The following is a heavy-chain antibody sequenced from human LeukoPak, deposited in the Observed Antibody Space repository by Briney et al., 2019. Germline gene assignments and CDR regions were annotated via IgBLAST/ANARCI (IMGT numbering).Heavy chain of an antibody. CDR1: GFTFSNAW. V-gene: IGHV3-15*01. CDR2: IKSKTDGGTT. CDR3: GGDPKYYFDY. J-gene: IGHJ4*02. D-gene: IGHD2-21*02. Sequence: GGSLRLTCAASGFTFSNAWMSWVRQAPGKGLEWVGRIKSKTDGGTTDYAAPVKGRFTIPRDDSKNTLYLQMNSLKTEDTAVYYCGGDPKYYFDYWGQGTLVTVSS.